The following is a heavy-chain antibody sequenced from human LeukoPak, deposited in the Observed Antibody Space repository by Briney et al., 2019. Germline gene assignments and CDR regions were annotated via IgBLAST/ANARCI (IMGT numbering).Heavy chain of an antibody. D-gene: IGHD6-6*01. CDR2: IHPGDSDT. Sequence: GESLKISCKGSGYSFTSYWIGWVRQMPGKGLEWMGIIHPGDSDTRYSPSFQGQVTISADKSISTAYLQWSSLKASDTAMYYCARNLVAGGGYYYGMDVWGQGTTVTVSS. CDR3: ARNLVAGGGYYYGMDV. J-gene: IGHJ6*02. V-gene: IGHV5-51*01. CDR1: GYSFTSYW.